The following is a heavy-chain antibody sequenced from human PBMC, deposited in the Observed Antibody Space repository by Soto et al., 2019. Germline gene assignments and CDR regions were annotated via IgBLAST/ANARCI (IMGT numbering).Heavy chain of an antibody. Sequence: SETLSLTCTVSGGSLRVSSYFCGWIRQPPGKELEWIGSISKSGSTYYTPSLKSRVTISVDTSNNFFSLKLTSVTAADTAVYYCSRRPQYYDVLTAYPIIDAFDIWGQGTKVT. V-gene: IGHV4-39*01. CDR2: ISKSGST. CDR1: GGSLRVSSYF. J-gene: IGHJ3*02. D-gene: IGHD3-9*01. CDR3: SRRPQYYDVLTAYPIIDAFDI.